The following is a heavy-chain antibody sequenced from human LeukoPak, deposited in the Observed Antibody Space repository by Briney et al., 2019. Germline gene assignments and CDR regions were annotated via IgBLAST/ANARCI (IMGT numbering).Heavy chain of an antibody. J-gene: IGHJ4*02. CDR2: ISFDGSDQ. CDR1: GFSFSTYG. V-gene: IGHV3-30*18. Sequence: GGSLRLSCAASGFSFSTYGMRWVRQAPGKGLEWVAVISFDGSDQYYADSVKGRFTVSRDNSKNTLYLRMNSLRAEDTAVYYCAKLGCSSTRCYINYWGQGTLVTVSS. CDR3: AKLGCSSTRCYINY. D-gene: IGHD2-2*01.